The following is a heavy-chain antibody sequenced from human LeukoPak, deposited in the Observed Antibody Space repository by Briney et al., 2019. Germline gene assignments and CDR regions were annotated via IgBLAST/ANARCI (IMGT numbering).Heavy chain of an antibody. Sequence: PGGSLRLSCAASGFTFSSSAMSWARQAPGKGLEWISAISDSGGSTYSADPVKGRFTISRDNSKNTLYLQMNSLRDEDTALYYCAKQLGYCSRGTCYFDSWGQGTLVTVSS. CDR2: ISDSGGST. D-gene: IGHD2-2*01. V-gene: IGHV3-23*01. J-gene: IGHJ4*01. CDR3: AKQLGYCSRGTCYFDS. CDR1: GFTFSSSA.